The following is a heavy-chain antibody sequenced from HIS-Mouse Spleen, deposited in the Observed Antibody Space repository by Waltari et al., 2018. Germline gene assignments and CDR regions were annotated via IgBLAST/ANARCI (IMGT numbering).Heavy chain of an antibody. CDR2: IYYSGST. CDR3: AREIPYSSSWYDWYFDL. D-gene: IGHD6-13*01. CDR1: GGSISSSSYY. V-gene: IGHV4-39*07. Sequence: QLQLQESGPGLVKPSETLSLTCTVSGGSISSSSYYWGWIRRPPGKGLEWIGSIYYSGSTYYNPSLKSRVTISVDTSKNQFSLKLSSVTAADTAVYCCAREIPYSSSWYDWYFDLWGRGTLVTVSS. J-gene: IGHJ2*01.